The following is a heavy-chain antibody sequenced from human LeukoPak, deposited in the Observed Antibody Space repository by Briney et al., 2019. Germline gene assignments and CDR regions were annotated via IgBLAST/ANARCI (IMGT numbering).Heavy chain of an antibody. D-gene: IGHD3-3*01. CDR1: SGSFNNYY. CDR3: ARVEGIFGVVISS. Sequence: SETLSLTCAVYSGSFNNYYWSWIRQPPGKGLEWIGEINHTGITNYNPSLKSRVTISVDTSKNQFSLKLSSVTAADTAVYYCARVEGIFGVVISSWGQGTLVTVSS. CDR2: INHTGIT. J-gene: IGHJ5*02. V-gene: IGHV4-34*01.